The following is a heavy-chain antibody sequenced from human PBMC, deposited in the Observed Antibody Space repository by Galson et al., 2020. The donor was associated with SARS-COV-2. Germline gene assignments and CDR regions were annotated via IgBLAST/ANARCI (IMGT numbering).Heavy chain of an antibody. J-gene: IGHJ6*02. V-gene: IGHV1-18*04. CDR3: AHCSGGSCYPDYYGMDV. D-gene: IGHD2-15*01. Sequence: ASVKVSCQASGYTFTSYGISWVRQAPGQGLEWMGWISAYNGNTNYAQKLQGRVTMTTDTSTSTAYMELRSLRSDDTAVYYCAHCSGGSCYPDYYGMDVWGQGTTVTVSS. CDR1: GYTFTSYG. CDR2: ISAYNGNT.